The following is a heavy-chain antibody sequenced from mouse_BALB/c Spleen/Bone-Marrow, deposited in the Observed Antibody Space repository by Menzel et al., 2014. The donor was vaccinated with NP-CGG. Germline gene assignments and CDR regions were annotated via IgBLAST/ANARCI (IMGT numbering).Heavy chain of an antibody. D-gene: IGHD1-1*01. V-gene: IGHV1-7*01. CDR2: INPSTGYT. CDR3: ARPPYYYGSSYDAMDY. J-gene: IGHJ4*01. Sequence: VQLQQSGAELAKPGASVKMSCKASGYTFTSYWMHWVKQRPGQGLEWIGYINPSTGYTEYNQKFKDKATLTADKSPSTAYMQLSSLTSEDSAVYYCARPPYYYGSSYDAMDYWGQGTSVTVSS. CDR1: GYTFTSYW.